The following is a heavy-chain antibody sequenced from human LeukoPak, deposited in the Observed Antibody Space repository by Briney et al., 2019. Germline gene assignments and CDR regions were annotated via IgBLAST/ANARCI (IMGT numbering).Heavy chain of an antibody. CDR1: GFTFSSYG. D-gene: IGHD6-13*01. CDR2: ISYDGSNK. CDR3: AKDGILYSSSWYGDY. J-gene: IGHJ4*02. V-gene: IGHV3-30*18. Sequence: PRRSLRLSRAASGFTFSSYGMHAVCQAPRKGLEWVAGISYDGSNKYNAHSVKGRFTISRDNSKTTLYLQMNSLRAEDTAVYYCAKDGILYSSSWYGDYWGQGTLVTVSS.